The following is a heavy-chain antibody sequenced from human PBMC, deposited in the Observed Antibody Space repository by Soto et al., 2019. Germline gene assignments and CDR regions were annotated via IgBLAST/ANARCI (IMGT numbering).Heavy chain of an antibody. J-gene: IGHJ6*01. CDR3: ARDKDQQQLGGNYYYIMDV. D-gene: IGHD2-2*01. CDR2: ITPVFPTP. Sequence: QVQLVQSGAEVKKPGSSVKVSCKTAGGTFRTSAISWVRQAPGQGLEWMGGITPVFPTPDYAQKFQGRVTITADESTGTAYMELSSLRSEDTAVYYCARDKDQQQLGGNYYYIMDVWGQGSTVSVSS. V-gene: IGHV1-69*12. CDR1: GGTFRTSA.